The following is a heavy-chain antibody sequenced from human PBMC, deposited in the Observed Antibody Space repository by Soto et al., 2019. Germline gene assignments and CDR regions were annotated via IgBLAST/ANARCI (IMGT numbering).Heavy chain of an antibody. CDR1: GRSISEINYY. Sequence: SATLSLTCSVTGRSISEINYYWGWIRQTPGEGLEWIGTIHHTGSTYYNPSLKGRVTISVDRSKNQFSLKLSSVTAADTAVYYWARARVRGGGGFEPWGQGTRVTV. J-gene: IGHJ5*01. CDR3: ARARVRGGGGFEP. V-gene: IGHV4-39*07. D-gene: IGHD3-10*01. CDR2: IHHTGST.